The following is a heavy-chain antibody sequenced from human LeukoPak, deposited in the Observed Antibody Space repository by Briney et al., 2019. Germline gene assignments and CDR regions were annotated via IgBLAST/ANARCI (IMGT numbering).Heavy chain of an antibody. J-gene: IGHJ6*02. Sequence: PSETLSLTCTVSGGSISSYYWSWIRQPAGKGLEGIGRIYTSWSTNYNPSLKSRVTMSVDTSKNQCSLKLSSVPAADTAVYYCARDYPYGSGSYFGYYYYGMDVWGQGTTVTVSS. CDR1: GGSISSYY. CDR2: IYTSWST. D-gene: IGHD3-10*01. CDR3: ARDYPYGSGSYFGYYYYGMDV. V-gene: IGHV4-4*07.